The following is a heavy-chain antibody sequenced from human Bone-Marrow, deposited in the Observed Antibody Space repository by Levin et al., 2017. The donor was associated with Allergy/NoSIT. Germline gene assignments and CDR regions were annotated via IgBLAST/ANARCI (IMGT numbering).Heavy chain of an antibody. CDR1: GFTFSDYP. Sequence: GGSLRLSCAASGFTFSDYPMHWVRQAPGKGLEWVAFISYDGINEYYVDSVKGRFTISRDSSKNTLYLQLNSLRAEDTAVYYCARHRTLDYWGQGTLVTVSS. V-gene: IGHV3-30*04. J-gene: IGHJ4*02. CDR2: ISYDGINE. CDR3: ARHRTLDY.